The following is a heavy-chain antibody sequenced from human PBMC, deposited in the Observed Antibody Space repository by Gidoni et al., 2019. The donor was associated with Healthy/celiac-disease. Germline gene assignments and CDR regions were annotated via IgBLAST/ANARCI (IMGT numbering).Heavy chain of an antibody. V-gene: IGHV4-39*07. J-gene: IGHJ6*02. Sequence: QLQLQESGPGLVKPSETLSLTCTVSGGSISSSSYYWGWIRQPPGKGLEWIGSIYYSGSTYYNPSLKSRVTISVDTSKNQFSLKLSSVTAADTAVYYCARVVVTAIHPNYYYGMDVWGQGTTVTVSS. CDR1: GGSISSSSYY. CDR3: ARVVVTAIHPNYYYGMDV. D-gene: IGHD2-21*02. CDR2: IYYSGST.